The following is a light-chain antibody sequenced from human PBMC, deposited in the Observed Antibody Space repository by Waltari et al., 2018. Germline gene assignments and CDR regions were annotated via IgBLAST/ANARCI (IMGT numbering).Light chain of an antibody. V-gene: IGKV3-11*01. Sequence: EIVLTQSPATLSLSPGERATLSCRASQSVSSYLAWYQQKPGQAPRLLIYDASNRATCIPARFSGSGSGTDFTLTISSLEPEDFAVYYCQQRSNWLLFTFGPGTKVDIK. J-gene: IGKJ3*01. CDR2: DAS. CDR1: QSVSSY. CDR3: QQRSNWLLFT.